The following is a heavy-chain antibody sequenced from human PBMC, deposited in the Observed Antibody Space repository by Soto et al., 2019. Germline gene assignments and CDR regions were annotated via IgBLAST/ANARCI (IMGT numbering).Heavy chain of an antibody. J-gene: IGHJ4*02. CDR1: GGSISSGGYY. CDR2: IYYSGST. Sequence: TSETLSLTCTVSGGSISSGGYYWSWIRQHPGKGLEWIGYIYYSGSTYYNPSLKSRVTISVDTSKNQFSLKLSSVTAADTAVYYCARASSREDIVVVPAAPFDYWGQGTLVTVSS. D-gene: IGHD2-2*01. CDR3: ARASSREDIVVVPAAPFDY. V-gene: IGHV4-31*03.